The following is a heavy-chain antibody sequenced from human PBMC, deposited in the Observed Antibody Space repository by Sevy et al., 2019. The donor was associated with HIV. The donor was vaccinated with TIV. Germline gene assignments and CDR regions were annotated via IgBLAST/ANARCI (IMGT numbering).Heavy chain of an antibody. V-gene: IGHV3-11*01. Sequence: GGSLRLSCAASGFTLSDYYMSWIRQAPGKGLEWVSYISGRCSDIYYADSVTGQFTISRDNAKNSMYLQMNSVRSEDKAVYYCARDHVKDGDLGDYYYYAMDVWGQGTTVTVSS. CDR1: GFTLSDYY. J-gene: IGHJ6*02. CDR3: ARDHVKDGDLGDYYYYAMDV. D-gene: IGHD4-17*01. CDR2: ISGRCSDI.